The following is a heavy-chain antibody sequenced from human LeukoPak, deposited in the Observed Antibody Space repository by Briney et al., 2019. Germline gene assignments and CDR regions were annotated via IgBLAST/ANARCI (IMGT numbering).Heavy chain of an antibody. CDR1: AYKFSNYW. Sequence: GESLKISCKGAAYKFSNYWIAWVRQRPGEDLEWMGIIYPDDSDTRYSPSFQGQVTISADKSISTAYLQWTSLKASDTAIYSCARRDTTYFDYRGQGSLVTVSS. V-gene: IGHV5-51*01. J-gene: IGHJ4*02. D-gene: IGHD1-1*01. CDR3: ARRDTTYFDY. CDR2: IYPDDSDT.